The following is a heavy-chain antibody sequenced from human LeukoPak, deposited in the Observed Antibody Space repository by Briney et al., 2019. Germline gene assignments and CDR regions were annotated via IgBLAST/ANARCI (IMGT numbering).Heavy chain of an antibody. CDR3: ARFPPTYYYDSSGYP. D-gene: IGHD3-22*01. V-gene: IGHV4-34*01. Sequence: SETLSLTCAVYGGYFSGYYWSWIRQPPGKGLEWIGEINHSGSTNYNPSLKSRVTISVDTSKNQFSLKLSSVTAADTAVYYCARFPPTYYYDSSGYPWGQGTLVTVSS. J-gene: IGHJ4*02. CDR1: GGYFSGYY. CDR2: INHSGST.